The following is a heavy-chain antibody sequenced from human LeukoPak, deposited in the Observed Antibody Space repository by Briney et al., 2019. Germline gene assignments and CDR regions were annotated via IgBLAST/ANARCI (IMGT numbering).Heavy chain of an antibody. Sequence: GGSLRLSCTTSGFNFRAYWMGWVRQAPGKGLEWVANIRQDGREKYYVDSVKGRFTISRDNADNSLYLQMNSPKVEDTAVYYCARYGNGEWLAHYAFDMWGQGTMVTVSS. CDR1: GFNFRAYW. CDR3: ARYGNGEWLAHYAFDM. J-gene: IGHJ3*02. D-gene: IGHD6-19*01. V-gene: IGHV3-7*01. CDR2: IRQDGREK.